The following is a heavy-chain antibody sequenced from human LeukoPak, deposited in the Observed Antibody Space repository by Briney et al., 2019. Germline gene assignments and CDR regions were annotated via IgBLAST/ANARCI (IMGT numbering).Heavy chain of an antibody. J-gene: IGHJ4*02. V-gene: IGHV3-74*01. CDR2: INSGGSGT. CDR1: GFNFASHW. CDR3: ARGRPHGNDY. Sequence: GGSLRLSCAASGFNFASHWMHWVRQTPGKGLVWVSRINSGGSGTSYADSVKGRFSISRDNAKNTLYLQMNSLRVEDTAVYYCARGRPHGNDYWGQGTLVTVSS. D-gene: IGHD4-23*01.